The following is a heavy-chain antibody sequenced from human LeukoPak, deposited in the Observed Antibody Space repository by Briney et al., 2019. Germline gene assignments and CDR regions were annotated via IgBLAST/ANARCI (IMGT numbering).Heavy chain of an antibody. CDR3: ARDRGVTTVDY. D-gene: IGHD4-17*01. CDR1: GYTFTSYG. V-gene: IGHV1-18*01. Sequence: RASVKVSCKASGYTFTSYGITWVRQAPGQGLEWMGWISPYNANTKYAQKLQGRVTMTTDTSTTTAYMELRSLSSDDTAVYYCARDRGVTTVDYWGQGTLVTVSS. J-gene: IGHJ4*02. CDR2: ISPYNANT.